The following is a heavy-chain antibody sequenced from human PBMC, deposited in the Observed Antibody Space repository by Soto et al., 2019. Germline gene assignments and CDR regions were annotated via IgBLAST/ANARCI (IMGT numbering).Heavy chain of an antibody. CDR3: ARAVGPFDY. CDR1: GFTFNTYG. CDR2: IWYDGSNK. Sequence: GGSLRLSCATSGFTFNTYGMHWLRQAPGKGLEWVAVIWYDGSNKYYADSVKGRFTISRDNSKNTLYLQMNSLRAEDTAVYYCARAVGPFDYWGQGTLVTVSS. J-gene: IGHJ4*02. D-gene: IGHD1-26*01. V-gene: IGHV3-33*01.